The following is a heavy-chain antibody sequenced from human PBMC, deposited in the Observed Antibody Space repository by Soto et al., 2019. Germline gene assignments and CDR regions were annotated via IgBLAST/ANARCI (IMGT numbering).Heavy chain of an antibody. V-gene: IGHV1-69*12. CDR3: AQCLLGVNYYSGMDV. CDR1: AGTFSSYA. D-gene: IGHD3-16*01. CDR2: IIPLFGTA. J-gene: IGHJ6*02. Sequence: QVQLVQSGAEVKKPGSSVKVSCKASAGTFSSYAINWVRQAPGQGLEWMGGIIPLFGTADYAQKFQGRVTITADQSTSTAYLALSRLRSEDTAVYYCAQCLLGVNYYSGMDVWCPGTTVTVSS.